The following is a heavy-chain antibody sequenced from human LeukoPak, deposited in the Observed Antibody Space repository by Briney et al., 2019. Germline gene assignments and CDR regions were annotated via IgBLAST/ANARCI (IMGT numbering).Heavy chain of an antibody. D-gene: IGHD6-13*01. V-gene: IGHV3-33*01. CDR1: GFTFSSYV. J-gene: IGHJ4*02. CDR3: ARDQAAAGNYFDY. CDR2: IWYDGSNK. Sequence: PGGSLRLSCAASGFTFSSYVMHWVRQAPGKGLEWVAVIWYDGSNKYYADSVKGRFTISRDNSKNTLYLQMNSLRAEDTAVYYCARDQAAAGNYFDYWGQGPWSPSPQ.